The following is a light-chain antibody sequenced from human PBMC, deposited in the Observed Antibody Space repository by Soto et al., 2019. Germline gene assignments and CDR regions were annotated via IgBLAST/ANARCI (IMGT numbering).Light chain of an antibody. CDR3: QQYNDSFPYT. Sequence: DLQLTQSPSTLSASVGDRVTITCRASQSISSWLAWYQQKPGTAPKLLIYEASTLESGVPSRFTGIRSGTEFTLSVSSLQPDDFATYYCQQYNDSFPYTFGQGTKLEIK. CDR2: EAS. J-gene: IGKJ2*01. V-gene: IGKV1-5*03. CDR1: QSISSW.